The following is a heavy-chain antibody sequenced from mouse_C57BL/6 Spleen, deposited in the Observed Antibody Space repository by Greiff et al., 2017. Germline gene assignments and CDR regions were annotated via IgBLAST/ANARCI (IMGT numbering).Heavy chain of an antibody. D-gene: IGHD2-10*02. V-gene: IGHV1-54*01. J-gene: IGHJ3*01. CDR1: GYAFTNYL. Sequence: VQLQQSGAELVRPGTSVKVSCKASGYAFTNYLIEWVKQRPGQGLEWIGVINPGSGGTNYNEKFKGKATLTADKSSSTAYMQLSSLTSEDSAVYFCSRSGYGNSAWFAYWGQGTLVTVSA. CDR3: SRSGYGNSAWFAY. CDR2: INPGSGGT.